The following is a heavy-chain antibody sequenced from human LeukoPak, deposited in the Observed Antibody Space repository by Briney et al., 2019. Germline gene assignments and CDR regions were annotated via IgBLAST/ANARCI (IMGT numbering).Heavy chain of an antibody. J-gene: IGHJ4*02. D-gene: IGHD5-24*01. CDR1: NDSFSNYY. Sequence: NASETLSLTCTVSNDSFSNYYWTWIRQSPGKALEWIGYVYYTDKTHYNPSLKSRVFISADTSQNQFSLRLSSVTAADTAVYYCARASMRRRDGYNRHYEIDYWGQGNLVTVSS. V-gene: IGHV4-59*01. CDR3: ARASMRRRDGYNRHYEIDY. CDR2: VYYTDKT.